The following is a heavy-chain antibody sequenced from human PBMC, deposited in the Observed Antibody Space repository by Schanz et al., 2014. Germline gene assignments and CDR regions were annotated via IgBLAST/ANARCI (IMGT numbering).Heavy chain of an antibody. CDR1: GYTFTNYG. Sequence: QVQLVQSGAEVKKPGASVGVSCKASGYTFTNYGVTWVRQAPGQGLEWLGRIMPLRGIGNNAWKFQDRLTITADKSMNITYMELSSHGTEDTAVYYCARGYGDSPTDVWGQGTLVTVSS. CDR2: IMPLRGIG. D-gene: IGHD4-17*01. V-gene: IGHV1-69*04. J-gene: IGHJ4*02. CDR3: ARGYGDSPTDV.